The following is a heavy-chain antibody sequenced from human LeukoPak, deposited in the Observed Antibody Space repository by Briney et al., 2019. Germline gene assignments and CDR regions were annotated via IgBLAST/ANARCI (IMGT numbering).Heavy chain of an antibody. CDR2: MNPNSGNT. CDR3: ARDDKSGYDSDDYYYGMDV. Sequence: ASVKVSCKASGYTFTSYDINWVRQATGQGLEWMGWMNPNSGNTGYAQKFQGRVTMTRNTSISTAYMELSSLRSEDTAVYYCARDDKSGYDSDDYYYGMDVWGQGTTVTVSS. J-gene: IGHJ6*02. V-gene: IGHV1-8*01. CDR1: GYTFTSYD. D-gene: IGHD5-12*01.